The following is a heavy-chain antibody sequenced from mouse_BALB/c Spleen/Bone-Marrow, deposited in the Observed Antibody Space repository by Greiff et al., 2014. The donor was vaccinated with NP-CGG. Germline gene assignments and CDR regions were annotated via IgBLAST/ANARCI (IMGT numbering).Heavy chain of an antibody. V-gene: IGHV1-14*01. CDR2: INPYNDGT. CDR1: GYTFTSYI. J-gene: IGHJ3*01. Sequence: VHVKQSGPELVKPGASVKMSCKASGYTFTSYIIHWVKQKPGQGLEWIGYINPYNDGTKYNEKFKGKATLSSDKSSRTAYMELSSLTSADSAVYYCAGPAWFAYWGQGTLVTVS. CDR3: AGPAWFAY.